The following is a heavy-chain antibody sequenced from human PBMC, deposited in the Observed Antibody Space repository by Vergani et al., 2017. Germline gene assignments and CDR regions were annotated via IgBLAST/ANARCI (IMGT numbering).Heavy chain of an antibody. J-gene: IGHJ4*02. Sequence: EVQLLESGGDLVQPGESLKISCQISGYSFTNYWIGWVRQMPGKGLEWMGIIHPADSDTRYSPSFQGQVTISVDKSISTAYLQRSSLRASDSAMYYCARLYGRDSSGSKYFDYWGQGTLVTVSS. CDR1: GYSFTNYW. D-gene: IGHD3-22*01. CDR3: ARLYGRDSSGSKYFDY. V-gene: IGHV5-51*01. CDR2: IHPADSDT.